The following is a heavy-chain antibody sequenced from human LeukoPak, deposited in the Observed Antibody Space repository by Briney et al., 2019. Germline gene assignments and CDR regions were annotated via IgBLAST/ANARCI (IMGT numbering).Heavy chain of an antibody. V-gene: IGHV1-18*01. D-gene: IGHD3-10*01. CDR2: ICAYNGNT. CDR1: GYTFTSYG. Sequence: ASVKVSCKASGYTFTSYGISWVRQAPGQGLEWMGWICAYNGNTNYAQKLQGRVTMTTDTSTSTAYMELRSLRSDDTAVYYCATSYGSGSYFGYWGQGTLVTVSS. J-gene: IGHJ4*02. CDR3: ATSYGSGSYFGY.